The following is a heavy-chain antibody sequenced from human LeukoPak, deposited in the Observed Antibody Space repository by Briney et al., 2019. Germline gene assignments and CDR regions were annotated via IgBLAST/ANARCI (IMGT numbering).Heavy chain of an antibody. Sequence: TLSLTCTVSGGSISSSSYYWGWNRQPPGKGLEWIGSIYYSGSTYYNPSLKSRVTISVDTSKNQFSLKLSSVTAADTAVYYCASDSSGYFDYWGQGTLVTVSS. V-gene: IGHV4-39*01. J-gene: IGHJ4*02. CDR1: GGSISSSSYY. CDR2: IYYSGST. CDR3: ASDSSGYFDY. D-gene: IGHD3-22*01.